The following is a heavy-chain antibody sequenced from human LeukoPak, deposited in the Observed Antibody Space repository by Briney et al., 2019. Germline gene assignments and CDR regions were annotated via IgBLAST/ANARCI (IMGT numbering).Heavy chain of an antibody. Sequence: SETLSLTCAVYGGSFSGYYWGWIRQPPGKGLEWIGEINHSGSTNYNPSLKSRVTISVDTSKNQFSLKLSSVTAADTAVYYCARRGRVRFDYWGQGTLVTVSS. D-gene: IGHD3-16*01. J-gene: IGHJ4*02. CDR3: ARRGRVRFDY. CDR1: GGSFSGYY. V-gene: IGHV4-34*01. CDR2: INHSGST.